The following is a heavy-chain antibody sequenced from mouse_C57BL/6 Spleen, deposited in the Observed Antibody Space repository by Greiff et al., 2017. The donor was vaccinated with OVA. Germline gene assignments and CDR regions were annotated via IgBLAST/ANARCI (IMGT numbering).Heavy chain of an antibody. CDR1: GFTFSDYY. CDR2: INYDGSST. CDR3: ARTGYWWYFDV. D-gene: IGHD2-3*01. J-gene: IGHJ1*03. V-gene: IGHV5-16*01. Sequence: EVQVVESEGGLVQPGSSMKLSCTASGFTFSDYYMAWVRQVPEKGLEWVANINYDGSSTYYLDSLKSRFIISRDNAKNILYLQMSSLKSEDTATYYCARTGYWWYFDVWGTGTTVTVSS.